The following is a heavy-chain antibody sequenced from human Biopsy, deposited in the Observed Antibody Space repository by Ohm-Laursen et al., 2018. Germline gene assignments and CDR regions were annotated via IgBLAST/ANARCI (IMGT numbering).Heavy chain of an antibody. Sequence: SLRLSCAASGFTFSNYAMHWVRQAPGKGLEWVAATWYDGIDKYYADSVKGRFTISRDNSKNTLFLRMNSLRVEDTAVYYCVGDGIVVVPGAFHLDNWGQGTLVTVSS. V-gene: IGHV3-33*01. CDR1: GFTFSNYA. CDR3: VGDGIVVVPGAFHLDN. D-gene: IGHD2-2*01. CDR2: TWYDGIDK. J-gene: IGHJ4*02.